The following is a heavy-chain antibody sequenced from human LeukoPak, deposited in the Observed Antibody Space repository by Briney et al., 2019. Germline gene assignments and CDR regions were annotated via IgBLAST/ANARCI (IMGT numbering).Heavy chain of an antibody. CDR3: ARQGYGGHSQGAADY. CDR1: GYTFTSYY. CDR2: INPSLGIT. J-gene: IGHJ4*02. Sequence: ASVKVSCKASGYTFTSYYMHWVRQAPGQGLEWMGIINPSLGITSYAQNLQGRVTMTTDTSTSTAYMELRSLRSDDTAVYYCARQGYGGHSQGAADYWGQGTLVTVSS. D-gene: IGHD4-23*01. V-gene: IGHV1-46*01.